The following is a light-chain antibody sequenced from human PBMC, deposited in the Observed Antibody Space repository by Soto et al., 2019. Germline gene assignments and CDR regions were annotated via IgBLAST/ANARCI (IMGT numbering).Light chain of an antibody. CDR3: QSYESRVRGSKV. CDR2: DDT. J-gene: IGLJ3*02. V-gene: IGLV1-40*01. Sequence: QSVLTQPPSVSGAPGQRVTISCTGTTTNLGAGYDVPWFQQLPGTAPKLLIYDDTNRPSGVPDRFSGSKSGTSASLAITGLQAEDEADYDCQSYESRVRGSKVFGGGTKLTVL. CDR1: TTNLGAGYD.